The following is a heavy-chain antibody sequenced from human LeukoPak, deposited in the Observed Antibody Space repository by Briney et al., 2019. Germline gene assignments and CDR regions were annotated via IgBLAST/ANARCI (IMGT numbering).Heavy chain of an antibody. CDR3: SFNLGSGSYAFDI. CDR2: IYYGGSS. J-gene: IGHJ3*02. D-gene: IGHD3-10*01. Sequence: PSETLSLTCTVSGGSIRGYYWSWIRQPPGKGLEWIGYIYYGGSSNYNPSLKSRLAISLDTSKHQFSLKLSSVTAADTAVYYCSFNLGSGSYAFDIWGQGTMVTVSS. V-gene: IGHV4-59*12. CDR1: GGSIRGYY.